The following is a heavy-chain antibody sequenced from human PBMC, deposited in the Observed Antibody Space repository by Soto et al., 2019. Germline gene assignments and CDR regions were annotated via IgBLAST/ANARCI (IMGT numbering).Heavy chain of an antibody. V-gene: IGHV4-31*03. CDR2: IYHRGST. CDR1: GGSISSGDYY. CDR3: ARAEAVGHPVGPDY. J-gene: IGHJ4*02. D-gene: IGHD6-13*01. Sequence: QVQLQESGPGLVKPSQTLSLTCTVSGGSISSGDYYWNWIRQHPGKGLEWIGYIYHRGSTKYNPSLKKRVTRSVDTSKKQSALKLSAPSAADTAGYYCARAEAVGHPVGPDYWGQGTLVTVSS.